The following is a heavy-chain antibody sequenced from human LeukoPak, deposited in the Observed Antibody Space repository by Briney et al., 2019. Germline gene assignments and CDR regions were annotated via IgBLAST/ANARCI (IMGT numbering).Heavy chain of an antibody. J-gene: IGHJ6*03. D-gene: IGHD4-17*01. Sequence: GGSLRLSCAASGFTFSSYEMNWVRQAPGKGLEWVSYISSSGSTIYYADSVKGRFTISRDNAKNSLYLQMNSLRAEDTALYYCAKALRGYYYYYMDVWGKGTTVTISS. V-gene: IGHV3-48*03. CDR2: ISSSGSTI. CDR3: AKALRGYYYYYMDV. CDR1: GFTFSSYE.